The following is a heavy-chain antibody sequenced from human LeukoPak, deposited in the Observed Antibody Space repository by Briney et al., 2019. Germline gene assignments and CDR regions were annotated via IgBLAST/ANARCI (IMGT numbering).Heavy chain of an antibody. Sequence: SETLSLTCTVSGGSISSSSYYWGWIRQPPGKGLEWIGSIYYSGSTYYNPSLKSRVTISVDTSKNQFSLKLSSVTAADTAVYYSARARSGYDTPFDYWGQGTLVTVSS. J-gene: IGHJ4*02. D-gene: IGHD5-12*01. CDR3: ARARSGYDTPFDY. CDR1: GGSISSSSYY. V-gene: IGHV4-39*01. CDR2: IYYSGST.